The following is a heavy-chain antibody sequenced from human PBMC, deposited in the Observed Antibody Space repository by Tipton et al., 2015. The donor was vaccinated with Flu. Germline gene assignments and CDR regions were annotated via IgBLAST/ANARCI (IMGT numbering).Heavy chain of an antibody. J-gene: IGHJ4*02. CDR1: GFTFSNYG. CDR2: IWSDGSTE. Sequence: SLRLSCAVSGFTFSNYGMHGVRQTPGKGLEWVAVIWSDGSTEYYADSVKGRFTISRDNSRGTLYLQMNSLRGDDTAVYFCARDIGTTVFYFDHWGQGALVTVSS. CDR3: ARDIGTTVFYFDH. D-gene: IGHD1-14*01. V-gene: IGHV3-33*01.